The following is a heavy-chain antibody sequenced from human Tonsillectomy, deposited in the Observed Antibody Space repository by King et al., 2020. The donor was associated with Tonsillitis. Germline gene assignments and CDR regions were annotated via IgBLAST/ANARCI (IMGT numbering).Heavy chain of an antibody. J-gene: IGHJ3*02. CDR1: GYTFTGYF. CDR2: INPNSGGT. D-gene: IGHD1-26*01. V-gene: IGHV1-2*02. CDR3: ALEGGLKAWGLAGVCDI. Sequence: VQLVESGAEVKKPGASVKVSCKASGYTFTGYFMHWVRQAPGQGLEWMGWINPNSGGTNYAQKFQGRVTMTRDTSISTAYMELSRLRSDDTAVYYCALEGGLKAWGLAGVCDIWGQGTMVTVSS.